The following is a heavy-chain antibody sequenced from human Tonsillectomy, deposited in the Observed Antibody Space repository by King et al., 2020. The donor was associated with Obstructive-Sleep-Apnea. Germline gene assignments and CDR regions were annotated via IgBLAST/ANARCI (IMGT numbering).Heavy chain of an antibody. J-gene: IGHJ6*02. D-gene: IGHD3-9*01. CDR1: GFTFSSYG. CDR3: AKRYYDILSGYYYYGMDV. CDR2: IRYDGINT. V-gene: IGHV3-30*02. Sequence: VQLVESGGGVVQPGGPLRLSCAPSGFTFSSYGMHWVRQAPGKGLEWVAFIRYDGINTYYADSVKGRFTISRDNSKKSLYLQMNSLRAEDTAVYYCAKRYYDILSGYYYYGMDVWGQGTTVTVSS.